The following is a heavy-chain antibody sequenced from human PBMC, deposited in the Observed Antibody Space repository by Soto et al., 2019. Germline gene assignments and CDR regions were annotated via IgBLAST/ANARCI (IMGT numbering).Heavy chain of an antibody. CDR3: ARDFSGTNTLNFDF. CDR1: GYSFTAYY. J-gene: IGHJ4*02. CDR2: INPNTGGT. V-gene: IGHV1-2*02. Sequence: ASVKVSCKASGYSFTAYYIHWVLQAPGQGLEWMGWINPNTGGTNYAQKFQGLVTMTRDTSVNTVFLEMSRLTSGDTAVYYCARDFSGTNTLNFDFWGPGALVTVLL. D-gene: IGHD5-12*01.